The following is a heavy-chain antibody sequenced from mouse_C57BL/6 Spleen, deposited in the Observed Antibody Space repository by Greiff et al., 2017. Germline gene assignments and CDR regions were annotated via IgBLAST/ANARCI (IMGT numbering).Heavy chain of an antibody. CDR2: INPNNGGT. D-gene: IGHD2-4*01. CDR3: ARDYDYGDYAMDY. J-gene: IGHJ4*01. Sequence: VQLQQSGPELVKPGASVKIPCKASGYTFTDYNMDWVKQSHGKSLEWIGDINPNNGGTIYNQKFKGKATLTVDKSSSTAYMELRSLTSEDTAVYYCARDYDYGDYAMDYWGQGTSVTVSS. V-gene: IGHV1-18*01. CDR1: GYTFTDYN.